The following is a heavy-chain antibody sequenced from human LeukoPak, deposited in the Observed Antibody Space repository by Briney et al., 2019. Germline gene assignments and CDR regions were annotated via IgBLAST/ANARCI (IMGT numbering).Heavy chain of an antibody. J-gene: IGHJ6*02. CDR1: GFSFATYA. V-gene: IGHV3-23*01. D-gene: IGHD3-22*01. CDR2: ISGSGGST. CDR3: AREKFTMIVGWQLEQYYYGMDV. Sequence: PGGSLRLSCAASGFSFATYAMGWVRQAPGKGLEWVSAISGSGGSTYYADSVKGRFTISRDNSKNTLYLQMNSLRSEDTAVYYCAREKFTMIVGWQLEQYYYGMDVWGQGTTVTVSS.